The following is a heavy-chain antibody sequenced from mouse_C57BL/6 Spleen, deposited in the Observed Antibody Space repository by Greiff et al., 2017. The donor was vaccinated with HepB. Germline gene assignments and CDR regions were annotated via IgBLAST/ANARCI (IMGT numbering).Heavy chain of an antibody. CDR3: ARPRYGNFYAMDY. V-gene: IGHV5-17*01. Sequence: EVKLVESGGGLVKPGGSLKLSCAASGFTFSDYGMHWVRQAPEKGLEWVAYISSGSSTIYYADTVKGRFTISRDNAKNTLFLQMTSLRSEDTAMYDCARPRYGNFYAMDYWGQGTSVTVSS. D-gene: IGHD2-10*02. J-gene: IGHJ4*01. CDR1: GFTFSDYG. CDR2: ISSGSSTI.